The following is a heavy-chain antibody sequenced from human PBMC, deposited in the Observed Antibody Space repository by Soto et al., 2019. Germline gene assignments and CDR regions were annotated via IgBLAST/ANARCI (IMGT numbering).Heavy chain of an antibody. CDR3: ARLERYTGYELHFDY. D-gene: IGHD5-12*01. CDR2: IDPSDSYT. J-gene: IGHJ4*02. Sequence: GESLKISCKGSGYSFTSFWISWVRQMPGKGLEWMGRIDPSDSYTSYSPPFQGHVTISADRSISTAYLQWSSLKASDTAMYYCARLERYTGYELHFDYWGQGTQVTVSS. CDR1: GYSFTSFW. V-gene: IGHV5-10-1*01.